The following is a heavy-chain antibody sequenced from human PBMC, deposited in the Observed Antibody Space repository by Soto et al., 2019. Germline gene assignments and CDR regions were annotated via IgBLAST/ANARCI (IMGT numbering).Heavy chain of an antibody. J-gene: IGHJ6*02. Sequence: PSETLSLTCAVYGGSFSGYYWSWIRQPPGKGLEWIGYIYYSGSTNYNPSLKSRVTISVDTSKNQFSLKLSSVTAADTAVYYCARHPVGYYDILTGYYQYGMDVWGQGTTVTVS. V-gene: IGHV4-59*01. CDR1: GGSFSGYY. D-gene: IGHD3-9*01. CDR2: IYYSGST. CDR3: ARHPVGYYDILTGYYQYGMDV.